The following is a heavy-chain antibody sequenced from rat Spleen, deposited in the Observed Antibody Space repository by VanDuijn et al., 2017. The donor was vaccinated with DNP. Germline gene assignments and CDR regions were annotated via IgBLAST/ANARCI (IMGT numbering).Heavy chain of an antibody. CDR1: GFTFNNYW. Sequence: EVQLVASGGGLVQPGRSLKLSCVASGFTFNNYWMTWIRQAPGKGLEWVASITNTGGSTYYPDSVKGRFTISRDNAENTVYLKMNSLRSEDTATYYCAKTGSYYWYFDFWGPGTMVTVSS. CDR3: AKTGSYYWYFDF. V-gene: IGHV5-31*01. CDR2: ITNTGGST. J-gene: IGHJ1*01. D-gene: IGHD5-1*01.